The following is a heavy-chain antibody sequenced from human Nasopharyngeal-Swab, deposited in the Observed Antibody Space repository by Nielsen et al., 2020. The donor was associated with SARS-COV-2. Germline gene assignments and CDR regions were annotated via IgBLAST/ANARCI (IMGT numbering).Heavy chain of an antibody. J-gene: IGHJ6*02. CDR3: ARQSDYYYYGMDV. CDR2: IYYSGGT. Sequence: ESLKISCAASGFTVSSNYMSWIRQPPGKGLQWIGYIYYSGGTNYNPSLKSRVTISVDTSKNQFSLKLSSVTAADTAVYYCARQSDYYYYGMDVWGQGTTVTVSS. V-gene: IGHV4-59*02. CDR1: GFTVSSNY.